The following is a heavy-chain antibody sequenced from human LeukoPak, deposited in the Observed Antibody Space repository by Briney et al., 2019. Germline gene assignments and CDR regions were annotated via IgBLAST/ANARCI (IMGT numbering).Heavy chain of an antibody. CDR3: AYGSGSLDY. D-gene: IGHD3-10*01. Sequence: GTSVKVSCKASGFTFTSSAMQWGRQARGQRLEWIGWIVVGSGNTNYAQKFQEGVTITRDMSTSTAYMELSSLRSEDTAVYYCAYGSGSLDYWGQGTLVTVSS. CDR1: GFTFTSSA. J-gene: IGHJ4*02. CDR2: IVVGSGNT. V-gene: IGHV1-58*02.